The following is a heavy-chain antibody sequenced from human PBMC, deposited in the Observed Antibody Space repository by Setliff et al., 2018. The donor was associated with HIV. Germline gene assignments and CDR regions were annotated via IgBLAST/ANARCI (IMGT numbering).Heavy chain of an antibody. CDR1: GGTFSSYA. D-gene: IGHD3-10*01. CDR2: IIPIFGTA. V-gene: IGHV1-69*05. Sequence: SVKVSCKASGGTFSSYAISWVRQAPGQGLEWMGGIIPIFGTANYAQRFRGRVTITTDESTSTAYMELSSLRSEDTAVYYCARGGYYYGSAVYYMDVWGKGTTVTVSS. CDR3: ARGGYYYGSAVYYMDV. J-gene: IGHJ6*03.